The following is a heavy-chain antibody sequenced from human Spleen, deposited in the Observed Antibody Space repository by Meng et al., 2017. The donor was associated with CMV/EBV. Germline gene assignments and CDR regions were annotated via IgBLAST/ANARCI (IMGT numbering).Heavy chain of an antibody. V-gene: IGHV1-2*02. Sequence: ALVKVSCKASGYTFAGYYIHWLRQAPGQSLEWMGWIFPHTGATGYAEHFQGRVTMTRDTSVSTAYMEVSRVRFDDTAVYYCARVGSGPGGIDYWGQGTLVTVSS. CDR2: IFPHTGAT. CDR3: ARVGSGPGGIDY. J-gene: IGHJ4*02. CDR1: GYTFAGYY. D-gene: IGHD3-10*01.